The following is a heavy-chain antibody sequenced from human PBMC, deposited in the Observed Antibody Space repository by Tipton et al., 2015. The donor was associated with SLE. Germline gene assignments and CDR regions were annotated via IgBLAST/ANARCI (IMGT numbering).Heavy chain of an antibody. Sequence: TLSLTCTVSGVSISRGGYYWSWIRQQPGKGLEWIAYVYYSGSIYYNPSLQGRGSISVDTSKNQFSLTLSSVTAADTAVYYCARDEYRYDATGYHLLGHFDFWGQGTLVTVSS. D-gene: IGHD3-22*01. V-gene: IGHV4-31*03. CDR1: GVSISRGGYY. CDR2: VYYSGSI. CDR3: ARDEYRYDATGYHLLGHFDF. J-gene: IGHJ4*02.